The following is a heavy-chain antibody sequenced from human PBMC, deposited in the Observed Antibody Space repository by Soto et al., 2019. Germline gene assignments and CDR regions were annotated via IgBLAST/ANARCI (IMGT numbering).Heavy chain of an antibody. CDR1: GFICSNYA. D-gene: IGHD3-22*01. V-gene: IGHV1-18*04. Sequence: ASVRFSCKAVGFICSNYAISWLRQAPGQGLEGMGLISANSGNTNYAQKLQGRVTMTTDTSTSTAYIELRSLRSDDTAVYYCATAGNYESSGRDFSGHGTLVTVSS. CDR2: ISANSGNT. J-gene: IGHJ5*01. CDR3: ATAGNYESSGRDF.